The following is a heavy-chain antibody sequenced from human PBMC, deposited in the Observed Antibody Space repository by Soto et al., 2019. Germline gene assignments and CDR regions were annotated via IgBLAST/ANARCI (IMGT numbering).Heavy chain of an antibody. CDR3: AKAESYCGGDCYSKLRGPKLYYYYGMDV. CDR2: ISYDGSNK. D-gene: IGHD2-21*02. J-gene: IGHJ6*02. Sequence: GGSLRLSCAASGFTFSSYGMHWVRQAPGKGLEWVAVISYDGSNKYYADSVKGRFTISRDNSKNTLYLQMNSLRAEDTAVYYCAKAESYCGGDCYSKLRGPKLYYYYGMDVWGQGTTVTVSS. V-gene: IGHV3-30*18. CDR1: GFTFSSYG.